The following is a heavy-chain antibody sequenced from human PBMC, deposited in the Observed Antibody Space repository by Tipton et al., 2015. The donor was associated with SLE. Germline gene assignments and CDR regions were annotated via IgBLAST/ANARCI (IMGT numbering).Heavy chain of an antibody. CDR3: ARFHLKSYYEFDS. D-gene: IGHD1-26*01. CDR1: GGSISSYY. CDR2: TYNNDRT. J-gene: IGHJ5*01. V-gene: IGHV4-4*07. Sequence: GLVKPSETLSLTCIVSGGSISSYYWNWIRQPAGKGLEWIVYTYNNDRTKYNPSLQSRVTVSVDTSENQLSLKLTSVTAADTAVYYCARFHLKSYYEFDSWGQGTLVTVSS.